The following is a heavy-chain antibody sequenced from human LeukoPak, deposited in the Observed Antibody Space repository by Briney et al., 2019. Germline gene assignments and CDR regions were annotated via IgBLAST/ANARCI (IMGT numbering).Heavy chain of an antibody. CDR2: ISGSGGST. D-gene: IGHD3-16*02. Sequence: PGGSLRLSRAASGFTFSISAINWVRQAPGKGLEWVSAISGSGGSTYYADSVKGRFTISRDNSKNTLYLQMNSLRAEDTAVYYCARAYDYVWGSYRSEGPHFDYWGQGTLVTVSS. CDR3: ARAYDYVWGSYRSEGPHFDY. V-gene: IGHV3-23*01. CDR1: GFTFSISA. J-gene: IGHJ4*02.